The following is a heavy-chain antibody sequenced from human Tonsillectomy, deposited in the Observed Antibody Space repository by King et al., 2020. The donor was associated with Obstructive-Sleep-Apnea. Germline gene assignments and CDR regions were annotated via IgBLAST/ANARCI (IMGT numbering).Heavy chain of an antibody. J-gene: IGHJ4*02. V-gene: IGHV3-23*04. D-gene: IGHD3-16*01. CDR3: ASGGWGSWFDF. CDR2: IGGGGGNI. CDR1: GVTFTSDA. Sequence: VQLVESGGGLVQPGGSLRLSCAASGVTFTSDAMTWVRQAPGKGREWVSSIGGGGGNIYYAAAVEGRFTISRDNSKNTLYLQMKTLRAEDTAVYYCASGGWGSWFDFWGQGTLVTASS.